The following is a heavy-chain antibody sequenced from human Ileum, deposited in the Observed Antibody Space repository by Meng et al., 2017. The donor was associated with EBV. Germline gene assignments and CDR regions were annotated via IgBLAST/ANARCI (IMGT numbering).Heavy chain of an antibody. D-gene: IGHD6-13*01. V-gene: IGHV4-34*01. J-gene: IGHJ4*02. CDR2: INHSGST. CDR1: GGSFSGYY. Sequence: VQLQQWGAGLLNPSGTLSLTCAVYGGSFSGYYWTWIRQPPGKGLEWIGEINHSGSTNYNPSLKSRVTISVDKNQFSLKLSSVTAADTAVYYCARGFYTYGSSCFDYWGQGTLVTVSS. CDR3: ARGFYTYGSSCFDY.